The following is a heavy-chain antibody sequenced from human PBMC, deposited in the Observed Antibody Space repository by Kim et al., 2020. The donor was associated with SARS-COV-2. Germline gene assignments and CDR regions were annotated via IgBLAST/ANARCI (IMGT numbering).Heavy chain of an antibody. CDR2: ISSSSSYI. D-gene: IGHD5-18*01. CDR3: ARGTEFRTAMVTPDY. Sequence: GGSLRLSCAASGFTFSSYSMNWVRQAPGKGLEWVSSISSSSSYIYYADSVKGRFTISRDNAKNSLYLQMNSLRAEDTAVYYCARGTEFRTAMVTPDYWGQGTLVTVSS. J-gene: IGHJ4*02. V-gene: IGHV3-21*01. CDR1: GFTFSSYS.